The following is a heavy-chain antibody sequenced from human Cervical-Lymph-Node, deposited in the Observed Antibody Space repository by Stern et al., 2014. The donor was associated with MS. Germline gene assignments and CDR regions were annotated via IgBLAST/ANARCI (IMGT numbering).Heavy chain of an antibody. J-gene: IGHJ6*02. Sequence: EVQLVESGGGLAKPGGSLRLFCAASGFTFSSYSMNWVRHAPGKGLEWVSSISSSSSYIYYADSVKGRFTISRDNAKNSLYLQMNSLRAEDTAVYYCARDGSIAARYGMDVWGQGTTVTVSS. CDR2: ISSSSSYI. CDR3: ARDGSIAARYGMDV. D-gene: IGHD6-6*01. V-gene: IGHV3-21*01. CDR1: GFTFSSYS.